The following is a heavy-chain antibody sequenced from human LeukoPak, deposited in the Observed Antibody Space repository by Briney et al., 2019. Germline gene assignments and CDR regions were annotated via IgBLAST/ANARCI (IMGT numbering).Heavy chain of an antibody. V-gene: IGHV3-23*01. CDR3: ARDPGYWAVAGSSDIDY. J-gene: IGHJ4*02. CDR1: GFTFSSYA. CDR2: ISGSGGST. D-gene: IGHD6-19*01. Sequence: PGGSLRLSCVGSGFTFSSYAMSWVRQAPGKGLEWVSAISGSGGSTYYADSVKGRFTISRDNSKNTLYLQMNSLRAEDTAVYYCARDPGYWAVAGSSDIDYWGQGTLVTVSS.